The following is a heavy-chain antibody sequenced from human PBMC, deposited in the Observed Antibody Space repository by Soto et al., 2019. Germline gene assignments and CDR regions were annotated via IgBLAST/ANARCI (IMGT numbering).Heavy chain of an antibody. CDR1: GYTFTSYA. CDR3: ARPLDYDSSGYSLPPIGFQH. D-gene: IGHD3-22*01. J-gene: IGHJ1*01. Sequence: ASVKVSCKASGYTFTSYAMHWVRQAPGQRLEWMGWINAGNGNTKYSQKFQGRVTITRDTSASTAYMELSSLRSEDTAVYYCARPLDYDSSGYSLPPIGFQHWGQGTLVTVSS. CDR2: INAGNGNT. V-gene: IGHV1-3*01.